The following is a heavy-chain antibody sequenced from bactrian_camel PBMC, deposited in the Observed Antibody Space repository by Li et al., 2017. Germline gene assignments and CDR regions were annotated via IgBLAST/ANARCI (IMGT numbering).Heavy chain of an antibody. D-gene: IGHD2*01. J-gene: IGHJ4*01. Sequence: HVQLVESGGGLVQPGQSLTLSCVTSGFTFGDYWMSWVRQAPGKGLEWVSSMPYDGSNTYYADSVKGRITIARDDAKNTLYLQMNSLKTEDTAMYYCARCSGSYCYGYVNYRGQGTQVTVS. CDR3: ARCSGSYCYGYVNY. CDR1: GFTFGDYW. CDR2: MPYDGSNT. V-gene: IGHV3S6*01.